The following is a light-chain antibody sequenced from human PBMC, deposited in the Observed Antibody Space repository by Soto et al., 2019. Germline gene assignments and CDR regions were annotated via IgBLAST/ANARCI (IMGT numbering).Light chain of an antibody. V-gene: IGLV1-51*01. J-gene: IGLJ3*02. Sequence: QSVLTQPPSVSAAPGQKVTISCSGSSSNIGNNYVSWYQQLPGTAPKLLIYDNNKRPSGIPDQFSGSKSGTSATLGITGLQTGDEADYYCGRWDSSLSAVVFGGGTKLTVL. CDR3: GRWDSSLSAVV. CDR1: SSNIGNNY. CDR2: DNN.